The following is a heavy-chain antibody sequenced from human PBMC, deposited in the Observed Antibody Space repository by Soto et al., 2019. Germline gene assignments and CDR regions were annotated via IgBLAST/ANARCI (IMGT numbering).Heavy chain of an antibody. CDR2: INPATGAA. V-gene: IGHV1-2*02. CDR1: GYPVTAYY. CDR3: ARGGGVGVAGSAAFDM. Sequence: QLHLVQSGAVVKKPGASVTVSCSASGYPVTAYYMHWVRQAPGRGLEWMGGINPATGAAKYTQTFQGRDTMTRDTYTSTVFMELGGLTSEDTAVFYCARGGGVGVAGSAAFDMWGQGTLVTVSS. J-gene: IGHJ3*02. D-gene: IGHD3-3*01.